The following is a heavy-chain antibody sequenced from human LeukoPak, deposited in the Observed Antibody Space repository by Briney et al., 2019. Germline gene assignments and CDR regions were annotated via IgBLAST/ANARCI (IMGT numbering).Heavy chain of an antibody. CDR3: ARVRVAVAEYYFDY. V-gene: IGHV1-18*01. Sequence: ASVKVSCKASGYTFTSYGISWVRQAPGQGLEWMGWISAYNGDTNYAQKLQGRVTMTTDTSTSTAYMELRSLRSDDTAVYYCARVRVAVAEYYFDYWGQGTLVTVSS. CDR2: ISAYNGDT. D-gene: IGHD6-19*01. J-gene: IGHJ4*02. CDR1: GYTFTSYG.